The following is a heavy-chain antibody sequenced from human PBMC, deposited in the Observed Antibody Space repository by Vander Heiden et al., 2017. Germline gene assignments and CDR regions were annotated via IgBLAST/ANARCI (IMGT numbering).Heavy chain of an antibody. CDR2: IYTTGST. J-gene: IGHJ4*02. CDR3: AGSSYYDSSGSWV. Sequence: QVQLQESGPGLMKPSETLSLTCTVSGGAISSYYWSWIRQPAGKGLEWIGRIYTTGSTNYNPSLKSRVTMSVDTSKNQFSLKLSSVTAADTAVYYCAGSSYYDSSGSWVWGQGTLVTVSS. CDR1: GGAISSYY. V-gene: IGHV4-4*07. D-gene: IGHD3-22*01.